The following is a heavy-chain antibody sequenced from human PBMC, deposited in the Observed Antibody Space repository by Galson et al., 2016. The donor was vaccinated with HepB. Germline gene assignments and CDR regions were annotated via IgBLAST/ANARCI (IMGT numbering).Heavy chain of an antibody. V-gene: IGHV4-31*03. CDR2: IYYSGTT. Sequence: TLSLTCSVSGYSISDGGYYWRWIRQHPGKGLEWIGFIYYSGTTNYNPSLESRFTISVDTSKNQFFLRLTSVTAADTAVYYCARVSDIVDVWGQGTTVIVSS. CDR1: GYSISDGGYY. J-gene: IGHJ6*02. D-gene: IGHD3-10*01. CDR3: ARVSDIVDV.